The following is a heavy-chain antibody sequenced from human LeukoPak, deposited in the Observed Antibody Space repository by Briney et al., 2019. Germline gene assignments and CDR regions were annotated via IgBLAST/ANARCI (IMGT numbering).Heavy chain of an antibody. J-gene: IGHJ4*02. CDR1: GFTFSSYG. D-gene: IGHD3-16*01. Sequence: PGGSLRLSCAASGFTFSSYGMHWVRQAPGKGLEWVAYISIRGTTRYYADSVKGRFAISRDSAKNSLFLQMNSLRADDTAVYYCARDVGPHYVDYWGQGTLVTVSS. CDR2: ISIRGTTR. CDR3: ARDVGPHYVDY. V-gene: IGHV3-48*04.